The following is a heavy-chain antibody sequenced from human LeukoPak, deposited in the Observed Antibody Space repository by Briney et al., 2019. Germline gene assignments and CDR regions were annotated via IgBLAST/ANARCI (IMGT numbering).Heavy chain of an antibody. Sequence: SVKVSCKTSGGTFTSCAITWVRQAPGQGLEWMGKIIPISGTTNYAQKFQGRVTFTADESTSTAYMELSSLRSEDTALYYCARKLRLGGNWFDPWGQGTLVTVSS. D-gene: IGHD1-26*01. CDR2: IIPISGTT. CDR3: ARKLRLGGNWFDP. CDR1: GGTFTSCA. V-gene: IGHV1-69*15. J-gene: IGHJ5*02.